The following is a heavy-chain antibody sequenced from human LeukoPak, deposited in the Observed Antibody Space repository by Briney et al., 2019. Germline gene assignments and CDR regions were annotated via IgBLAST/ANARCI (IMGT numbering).Heavy chain of an antibody. V-gene: IGHV3-7*01. D-gene: IGHD2-2*01. CDR1: GFTFSRYW. CDR2: IKQDGSEK. J-gene: IGHJ6*03. CDR3: ARAGLNIVVVPGASIVYYYYYYMDV. Sequence: GGSLRLPCAASGFTFSRYWMTWVRQAPGKGLEWVANIKQDGSEKYYVDSVKGRFTISRDNAKNSLYLQMNSLRAEDTAVYYCARAGLNIVVVPGASIVYYYYYYMDVWGNGTTVTVSS.